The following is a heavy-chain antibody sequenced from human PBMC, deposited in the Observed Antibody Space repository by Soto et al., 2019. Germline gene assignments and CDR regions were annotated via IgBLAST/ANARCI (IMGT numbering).Heavy chain of an antibody. D-gene: IGHD6-19*01. CDR1: GFTFSSYE. J-gene: IGHJ4*02. CDR3: ARGPYSSFSMSSYFDY. V-gene: IGHV3-48*03. CDR2: ISSSGSTI. Sequence: GGSLRLSCAASGFTFSSYEMNWVRQAPGKGLEWVSYISSSGSTIYYADSVKGRFTISRDNAKNSLYLQMNSLRAEDTAVYYCARGPYSSFSMSSYFDYWGQGTLVTVSS.